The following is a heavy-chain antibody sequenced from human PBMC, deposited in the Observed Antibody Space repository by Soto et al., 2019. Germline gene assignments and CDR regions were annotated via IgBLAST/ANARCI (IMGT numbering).Heavy chain of an antibody. V-gene: IGHV3-21*01. J-gene: IGHJ3*02. CDR1: GFTLSRHT. D-gene: IGHD3-22*01. CDR2: IGSRTSDI. Sequence: PGGSLRLSCAASGFTLSRHTMNWVRQAPGKGLEWVSFIGSRTSDIYYADSVKGRFTISRDNAKNSLYLDLTRLRAEDTAVYFCVRDYYDTSGYPNTFDMWGQGTMVTXS. CDR3: VRDYYDTSGYPNTFDM.